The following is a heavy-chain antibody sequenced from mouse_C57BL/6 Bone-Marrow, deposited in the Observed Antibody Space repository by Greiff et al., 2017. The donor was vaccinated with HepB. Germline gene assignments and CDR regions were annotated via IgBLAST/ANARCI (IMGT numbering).Heavy chain of an antibody. CDR3: ARYFHYYGSSYAWFAY. D-gene: IGHD1-1*01. V-gene: IGHV1-4*01. CDR2: INPSSGYT. J-gene: IGHJ3*01. CDR1: GYTFTSYT. Sequence: VQLQQSGAELARPGASVKMSCKASGYTFTSYTMHWVKQRPGQGLEWIGYINPSSGYTKYNQKFKDKATLTADKSSSTAYMQLSSLTSEDSAVYYCARYFHYYGSSYAWFAYWGQGTLVTVSA.